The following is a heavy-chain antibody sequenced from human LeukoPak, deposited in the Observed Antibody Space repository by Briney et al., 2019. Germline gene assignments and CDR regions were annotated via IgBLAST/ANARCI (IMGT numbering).Heavy chain of an antibody. CDR2: IYHSGST. CDR1: GGSISSDDYY. CDR3: ARGRDCGSSSCSWYFDL. V-gene: IGHV4-30-2*01. J-gene: IGHJ2*01. Sequence: SETLSLTCSVSGGSISSDDYYWSWIRQPPGKGLEWIGYIYHSGSTYYNPSLKSRVTISEDRSKNQFSLKLSSVTAADTAVYYCARGRDCGSSSCSWYFDLWAVAPWSLSPQ. D-gene: IGHD2-2*01.